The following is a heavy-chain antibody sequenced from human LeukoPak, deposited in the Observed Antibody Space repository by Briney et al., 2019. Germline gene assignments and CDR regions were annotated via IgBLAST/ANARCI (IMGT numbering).Heavy chain of an antibody. J-gene: IGHJ4*02. CDR3: AKDPARRFLEWYFDY. D-gene: IGHD3-3*01. CDR1: GFTFSSFW. Sequence: GGSLTLSCAASGFTFSSFWMSWVRQAPGKGLEWVANIKQDGSEKYYVDSVKGRSTISRDNAKNSLYLQMNSLRAEDTAVYYCAKDPARRFLEWYFDYWGQGTLVTVSS. CDR2: IKQDGSEK. V-gene: IGHV3-7*03.